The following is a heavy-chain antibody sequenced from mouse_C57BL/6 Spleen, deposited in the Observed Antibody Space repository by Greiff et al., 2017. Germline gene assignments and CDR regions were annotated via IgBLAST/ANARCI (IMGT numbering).Heavy chain of an antibody. J-gene: IGHJ2*01. Sequence: VQLQQPGAELVRPGSSVKLSCKASGYTFTSYWMDWVKQRPGQGLEWIGNIYPSDSETHYNQKFKDKATLTVDKSSSTAYMQLSSLTSEDSAVYYCAREEGDGYCYWGQGTTLTVSS. CDR1: GYTFTSYW. CDR3: AREEGDGYCY. CDR2: IYPSDSET. D-gene: IGHD2-3*01. V-gene: IGHV1-61*01.